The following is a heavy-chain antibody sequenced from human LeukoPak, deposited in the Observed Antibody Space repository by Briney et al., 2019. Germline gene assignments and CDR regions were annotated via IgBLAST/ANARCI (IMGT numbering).Heavy chain of an antibody. D-gene: IGHD3-22*01. CDR1: GGSIGSYY. Sequence: SETLSLTCTVSGGSIGSYYWSWIRQPPGKGLEWIGYIYYSGSTNYNPSLKSRVTISVDTSKNQFSLKLSSVTAADTAVYYCARDVAGLDYWGQGTLVTVSS. J-gene: IGHJ4*02. CDR3: ARDVAGLDY. V-gene: IGHV4-59*01. CDR2: IYYSGST.